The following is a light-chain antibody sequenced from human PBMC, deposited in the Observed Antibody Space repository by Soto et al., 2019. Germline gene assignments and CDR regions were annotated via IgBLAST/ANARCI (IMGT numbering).Light chain of an antibody. CDR2: GAS. Sequence: EIVLTQSPGTLSVSPGERVTLSCRASQSVSSNYLAWYQQRPGQAPRLVIFGASYRATGIPDRFSGSGSGTDFALTISRLEPEDFVVYYCQQYSSSPPEFTFGPGTKVDSK. V-gene: IGKV3-20*01. J-gene: IGKJ3*01. CDR3: QQYSSSPPEFT. CDR1: QSVSSNY.